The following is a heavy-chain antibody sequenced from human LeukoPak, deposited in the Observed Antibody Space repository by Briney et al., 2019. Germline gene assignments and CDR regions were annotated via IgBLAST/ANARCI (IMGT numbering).Heavy chain of an antibody. CDR1: GYTFTGYY. CDR3: ARGQLMVYAIPYNWFDP. J-gene: IGHJ5*02. D-gene: IGHD2-8*01. CDR2: INPNSGGT. V-gene: IGHV1-2*02. Sequence: RASVKVSCKASGYTFTGYYMHWVRQAPGQGLEWMGWINPNSGGTNYAQKFQGRVTMTRDTSISTAYMELSRLRSDDTAVYYCARGQLMVYAIPYNWFDPWGQGTLVTVSS.